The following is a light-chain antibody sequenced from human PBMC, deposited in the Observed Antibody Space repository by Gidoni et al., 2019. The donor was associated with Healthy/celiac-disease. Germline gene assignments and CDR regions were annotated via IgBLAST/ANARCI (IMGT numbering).Light chain of an antibody. J-gene: IGLJ2*01. CDR3: QAWDSSFVV. CDR2: QES. Sequence: SYELTQPPSVSVSPGQTASITCSGDKLGDKYACWYQQNPGQSPVLVIYQESKRPSGIPERFSGSNSGNTATLTISGTQAMDEADYYCQAWDSSFVVFGGGTKLTVL. V-gene: IGLV3-1*01. CDR1: KLGDKY.